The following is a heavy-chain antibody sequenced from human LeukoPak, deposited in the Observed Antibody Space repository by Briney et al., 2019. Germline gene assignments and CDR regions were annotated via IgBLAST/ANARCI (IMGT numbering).Heavy chain of an antibody. CDR1: GGSISSGNYY. CDR3: ASTPTSGSYYNTFDY. Sequence: SETLSLTCTVSGGSISSGNYYWSWIRQPPGTGLEWIGYIYYSGSTYYNLSLKSRLTISVDTSKNQFSLKLSSVTAADTAVYYCASTPTSGSYYNTFDYWGQGTLVTVSS. V-gene: IGHV4-30-4*01. J-gene: IGHJ4*02. D-gene: IGHD3-10*01. CDR2: IYYSGST.